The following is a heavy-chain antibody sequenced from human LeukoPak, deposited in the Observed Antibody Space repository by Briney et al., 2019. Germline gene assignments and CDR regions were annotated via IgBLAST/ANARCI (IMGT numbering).Heavy chain of an antibody. Sequence: SGGSLRLSCAASGFTFEDYAMHWVRQAPGKGLEWVAVISYDGSNKYYADSVKGRFTISRDNSKNTLYLQMNSLRAEDTAVYYCGSIIEGESSSSFDYWGQGTLVTVSS. J-gene: IGHJ4*02. CDR1: GFTFEDYA. V-gene: IGHV3-30-3*01. D-gene: IGHD6-6*01. CDR3: GSIIEGESSSSFDY. CDR2: ISYDGSNK.